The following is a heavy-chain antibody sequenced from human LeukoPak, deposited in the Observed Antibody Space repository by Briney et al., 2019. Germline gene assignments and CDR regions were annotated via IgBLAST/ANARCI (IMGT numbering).Heavy chain of an antibody. J-gene: IGHJ4*02. Sequence: GGSLRLSCAASGFTFSSYSMHWVRQAPGKGLEWVALISFDGSLKSYPDSVKGRFTISRDTSKNTVYLEMNSLRGEDTAVYYCAKGGGITPRPFDYWGQGTLVTVS. D-gene: IGHD6-6*01. CDR2: ISFDGSLK. CDR1: GFTFSSYS. CDR3: AKGGGITPRPFDY. V-gene: IGHV3-30*18.